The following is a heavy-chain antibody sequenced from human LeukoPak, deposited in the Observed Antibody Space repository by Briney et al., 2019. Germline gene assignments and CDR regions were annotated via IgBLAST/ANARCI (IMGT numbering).Heavy chain of an antibody. CDR1: GGTFSSYA. D-gene: IGHD1-26*01. Sequence: GASVTVSCKASGGTFSSYAINWVRQATGQGLEWMGWMNPNSGNTGYAQKFQGRVTITRNTSISTAYMELSSLRSEDTAVYYCARGQEQWEPASYWGQGTLVTVSS. J-gene: IGHJ4*02. CDR3: ARGQEQWEPASY. CDR2: MNPNSGNT. V-gene: IGHV1-8*03.